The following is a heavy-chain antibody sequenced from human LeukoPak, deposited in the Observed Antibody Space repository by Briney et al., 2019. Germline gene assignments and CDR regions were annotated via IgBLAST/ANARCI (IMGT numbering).Heavy chain of an antibody. J-gene: IGHJ3*02. CDR2: IYHSGSS. V-gene: IGHV4-38-2*02. D-gene: IGHD4-17*01. CDR3: AREPDYGDYGNAFDI. Sequence: SETLSLTCTVSGYSISSGYYWGWIRQPPGRGLEWIGSIYHSGSSYYNPSLKSRVTISVDTSKNQFSLKLSSVTAADTAVYYCAREPDYGDYGNAFDIWGQGTMVTISS. CDR1: GYSISSGYY.